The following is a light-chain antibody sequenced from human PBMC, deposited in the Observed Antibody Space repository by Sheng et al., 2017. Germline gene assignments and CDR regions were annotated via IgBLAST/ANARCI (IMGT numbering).Light chain of an antibody. CDR2: DDS. Sequence: YVLTQPPSVSVAPGKTASITCGGNNIGSKTVSWYQQRPGQAPELVVYDDSDRPSGIPERFSGSNAGNTATLTISRVEAADEADYYCQVWDTGSDHVVFGGGTKLTVL. V-gene: IGLV3-21*03. CDR3: QVWDTGSDHVV. CDR1: NIGSKT. J-gene: IGLJ2*01.